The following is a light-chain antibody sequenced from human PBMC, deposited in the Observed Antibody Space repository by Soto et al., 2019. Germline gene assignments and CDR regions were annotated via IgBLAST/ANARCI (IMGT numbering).Light chain of an antibody. CDR1: SSDIGAFNH. V-gene: IGLV2-14*03. J-gene: IGLJ1*01. Sequence: QSALTQPASVSDSPGQSITISCIGTSSDIGAFNHVSWHQQHPGKAPKLIIYDVINRPSGVSNRFSGSKTGNPASLILSGPQAEDEADYYCSSYTSSSSYVFGSGTKVTVL. CDR2: DVI. CDR3: SSYTSSSSYV.